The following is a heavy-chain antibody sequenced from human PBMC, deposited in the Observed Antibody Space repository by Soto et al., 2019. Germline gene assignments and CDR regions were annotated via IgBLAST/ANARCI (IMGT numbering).Heavy chain of an antibody. CDR3: ARDPSYYYDSSGLGNWFDP. CDR2: ISSSSSYI. Sequence: EVQLVESGGGLVKPGGALRLSCAASGFTFSSYSMNWVRQAPGKGLEWVSSISSSSSYIYYADSVKGRFTISRDNAKNSLYLQMNSLRAEDTAVYYCARDPSYYYDSSGLGNWFDPWGQGTLVTVSS. J-gene: IGHJ5*02. D-gene: IGHD3-22*01. CDR1: GFTFSSYS. V-gene: IGHV3-21*01.